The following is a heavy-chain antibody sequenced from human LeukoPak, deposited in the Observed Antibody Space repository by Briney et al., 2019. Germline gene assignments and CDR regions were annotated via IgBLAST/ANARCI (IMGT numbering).Heavy chain of an antibody. Sequence: GESLKISCKGSGYSFTSYWIGWVRQMPGKGLGWVGIIYPGDSDTRYSPSFQGQVTISADKSISTAYLQWSSLKASDTAMYYCARRGGSYYFDYYYYMDVWGKGTTVTVSS. D-gene: IGHD1-26*01. CDR2: IYPGDSDT. V-gene: IGHV5-51*01. CDR3: ARRGGSYYFDYYYYMDV. J-gene: IGHJ6*03. CDR1: GYSFTSYW.